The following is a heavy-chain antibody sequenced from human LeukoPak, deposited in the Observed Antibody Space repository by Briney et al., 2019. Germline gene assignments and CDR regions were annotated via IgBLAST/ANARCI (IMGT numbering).Heavy chain of an antibody. J-gene: IGHJ6*03. CDR3: ARGLYSSTYYFYYMDV. CDR1: ADSISGYS. D-gene: IGHD6-13*01. CDR2: FYTSGSI. V-gene: IGHV4-4*07. Sequence: NPSETLSLTCTVSADSISGYSWTRVRQQAGKGLEWIGRFYTSGSINYNPSLKSRVTVSVDTSKNQFSLEMTSVTAADTAVYYCARGLYSSTYYFYYMDVWGKGTTVTVSS.